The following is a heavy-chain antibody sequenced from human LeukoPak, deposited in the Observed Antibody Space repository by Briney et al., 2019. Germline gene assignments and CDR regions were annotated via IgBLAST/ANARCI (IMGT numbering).Heavy chain of an antibody. J-gene: IGHJ4*02. V-gene: IGHV4-34*01. CDR1: GGSFSGYY. CDR3: ANQRYFDWLLYYFDY. CDR2: INHSGST. Sequence: SETLSLTCAVYGGSFSGYYWSRIRQPPGKGLEWIGEINHSGSTNYNPSLKSRVTISVDTSKNQFSLKLSSVTAADTAVYYCANQRYFDWLLYYFDYWGQGTLVTVSS. D-gene: IGHD3-9*01.